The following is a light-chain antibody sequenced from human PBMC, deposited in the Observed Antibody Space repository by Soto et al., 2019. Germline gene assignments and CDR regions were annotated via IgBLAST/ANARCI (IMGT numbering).Light chain of an antibody. CDR2: AAS. CDR1: QGISSY. V-gene: IGKV1-8*01. Sequence: IRMTLNASSFSASARDRVTITCRASQGISSYLAWYQQKPGKAPKLLIYAASTLQSGVPSRFSGSGSGTEFTLTMCSLPPDDFPTYYCQPYYTYSTFGQGTRLEIK. J-gene: IGKJ5*01. CDR3: QPYYTYST.